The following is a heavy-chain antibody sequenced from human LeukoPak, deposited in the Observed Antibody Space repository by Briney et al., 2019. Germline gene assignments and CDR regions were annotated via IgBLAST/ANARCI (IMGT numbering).Heavy chain of an antibody. CDR2: MNPNSGNT. D-gene: IGHD3-10*01. CDR1: GYTFTSYD. V-gene: IGHV1-8*01. J-gene: IGHJ5*02. CDR3: ARGLTKRGPKNNWFDP. Sequence: ASVKVSCKASGYTFTSYDINWVRQATGQGLERMGWMNPNSGNTGYAQKFQVRVTMTRNTSISTAYMELSSLRSEDTAVYDCARGLTKRGPKNNWFDPWGQGTLVTVSS.